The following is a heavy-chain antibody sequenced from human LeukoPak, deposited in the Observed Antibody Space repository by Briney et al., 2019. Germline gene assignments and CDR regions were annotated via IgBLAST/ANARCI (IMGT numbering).Heavy chain of an antibody. CDR1: GGSISSGSYY. Sequence: PSETLSLTCTVSGGSISSGSYYWSWIRQPAGKGLEWIGRIYTSGSTNYNPSLKSRVTISVDTSKNQFSLKLSSVTAADTAVYYCARQKAAAAPKDYWGQGTLVTVSS. CDR3: ARQKAAAAPKDY. V-gene: IGHV4-61*02. J-gene: IGHJ4*02. D-gene: IGHD6-13*01. CDR2: IYTSGST.